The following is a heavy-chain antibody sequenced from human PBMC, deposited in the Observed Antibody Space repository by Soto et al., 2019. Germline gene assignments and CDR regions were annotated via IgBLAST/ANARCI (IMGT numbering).Heavy chain of an antibody. CDR2: IYYSGST. D-gene: IGHD3-16*01. CDR3: ARGGYVLPTDY. V-gene: IGHV4-59*01. Sequence: SETLRQTVTYADSFIRGGRWSWNQQPPGKGLEWIGYIYYSGSTNYNPSLKSRATISVDTSKNQFSLKLSSVTAADTAVYYCARGGYVLPTDYWGLGTRVTVSS. CDR1: DSFIRGGR. J-gene: IGHJ4*02.